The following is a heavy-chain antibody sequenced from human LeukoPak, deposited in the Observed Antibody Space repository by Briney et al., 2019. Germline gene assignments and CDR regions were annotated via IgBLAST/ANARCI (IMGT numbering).Heavy chain of an antibody. CDR1: GFPFSNYA. CDR3: AKNVGYTYGYPFDS. Sequence: GSLRLSCAAPGFPFSNYAMSWVRQAPGKGLEWVSVISGSGGTTYYADSVKGRFTISRDNSKNSLYLQMNSLRAEDTAVYYCAKNVGYTYGYPFDSWGQGALVTVSS. D-gene: IGHD5-18*01. V-gene: IGHV3-23*01. CDR2: ISGSGGTT. J-gene: IGHJ4*02.